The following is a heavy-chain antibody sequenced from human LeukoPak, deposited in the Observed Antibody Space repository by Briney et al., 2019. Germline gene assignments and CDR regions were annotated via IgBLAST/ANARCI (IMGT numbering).Heavy chain of an antibody. V-gene: IGHV5-51*01. D-gene: IGHD6-19*01. Sequence: GESLKISCKGSGYSFTSYWIGWVRQMPGKGLEWMGIIYPGDSETGYSPSFQGQVTISADRSISTAYLQWSSLKASDTAMYYCARFSGSGWSIYYFDYWGQGTLVTVSS. CDR1: GYSFTSYW. CDR2: IYPGDSET. CDR3: ARFSGSGWSIYYFDY. J-gene: IGHJ4*02.